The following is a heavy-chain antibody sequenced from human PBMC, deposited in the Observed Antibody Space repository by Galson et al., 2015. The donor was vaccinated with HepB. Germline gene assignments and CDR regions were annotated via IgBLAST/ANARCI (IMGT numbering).Heavy chain of an antibody. D-gene: IGHD2-2*02. J-gene: IGHJ3*02. V-gene: IGHV5-51*01. Sequence: QSGAEVKKPGESLKISCKGSGYSFTSYWIGWVRQMPGKGLEWMGIIYPGDSDTRYSPSFQGQVTISADKSISTAYLQWSSLKASDAAMYYCARTTPSDIVVVPAAIQEGAFDIWCQGTMVTVSS. CDR3: ARTTPSDIVVVPAAIQEGAFDI. CDR2: IYPGDSDT. CDR1: GYSFTSYW.